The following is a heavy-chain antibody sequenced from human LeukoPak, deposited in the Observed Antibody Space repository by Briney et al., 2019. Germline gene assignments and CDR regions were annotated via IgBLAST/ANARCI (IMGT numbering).Heavy chain of an antibody. Sequence: GGSLRLSCTASGFTFGDYAMSWVRQAPGKGLEWVGFIRSKAYGGTTEYAASVKGRFTISTDDSKSTAYLQMNSLTTEDTAVYYCIRAASMTNDPWGQGTLVTVSS. V-gene: IGHV3-49*04. CDR3: IRAASMTNDP. J-gene: IGHJ5*02. CDR2: IRSKAYGGTT. CDR1: GFTFGDYA. D-gene: IGHD6-25*01.